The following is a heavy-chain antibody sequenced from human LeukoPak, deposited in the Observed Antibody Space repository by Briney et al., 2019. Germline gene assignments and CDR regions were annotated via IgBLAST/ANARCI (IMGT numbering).Heavy chain of an antibody. D-gene: IGHD6-19*01. CDR3: AGGDRNGWYFDY. Sequence: GGSLRLSCEASGFRIDDDGFSGLLQAPRKGLQWGSGINWNGASTGYGDSVKGRFTISRDNAKNSLYLQMNSLRAEDTALYYCAGGDRNGWYFDYWGQGVLVTVSS. CDR2: INWNGAST. J-gene: IGHJ4*02. CDR1: GFRIDDDG. V-gene: IGHV3-20*04.